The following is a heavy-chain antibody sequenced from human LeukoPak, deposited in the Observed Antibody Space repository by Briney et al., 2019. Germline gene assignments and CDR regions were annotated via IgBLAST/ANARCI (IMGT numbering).Heavy chain of an antibody. J-gene: IGHJ3*02. CDR1: GGSVSSGSYY. V-gene: IGHV4-61*01. CDR2: IYYSGST. CDR3: ARDQGNSGVAFDT. Sequence: SETLSLTCTVSGGSVSSGSYYWSWIRQPPGKGLEWIGYIYYSGSTNYNPSLKSRVTISVDTSKNQFSLKLSSVTAADTAVYYCARDQGNSGVAFDTWGQGTMVTVSS. D-gene: IGHD4-23*01.